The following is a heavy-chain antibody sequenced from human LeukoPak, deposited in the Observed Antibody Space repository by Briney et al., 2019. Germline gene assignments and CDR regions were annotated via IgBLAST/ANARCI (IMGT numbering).Heavy chain of an antibody. CDR2: ISSSGSTI. V-gene: IGHV3-11*04. CDR3: ARDGGERRLRYYFDY. Sequence: GGSLRLSCAASGFTFSSYWMSWIRQAPGKGLEWVSYISSSGSTIYYADSVKGRFTISRDNAKNSLYLQMNSLRAEDTAVYYCARDGGERRLRYYFDYWGQGTLVTVSS. CDR1: GFTFSSYW. D-gene: IGHD4-17*01. J-gene: IGHJ4*02.